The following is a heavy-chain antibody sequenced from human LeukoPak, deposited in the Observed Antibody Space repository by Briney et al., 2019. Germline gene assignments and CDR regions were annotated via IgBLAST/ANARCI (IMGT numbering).Heavy chain of an antibody. CDR3: TRESGNYHGNDY. Sequence: GASVKVSCEASGYTFTGYYMHWVRQAPGQGLEWMGRINPNNGGTNYAQKFQGRVTMTGDTSISTAYMELSSLRSDDTAVYYCTRESGNYHGNDYWGQGTLVTVSS. J-gene: IGHJ4*02. CDR1: GYTFTGYY. D-gene: IGHD1-26*01. CDR2: INPNNGGT. V-gene: IGHV1-2*06.